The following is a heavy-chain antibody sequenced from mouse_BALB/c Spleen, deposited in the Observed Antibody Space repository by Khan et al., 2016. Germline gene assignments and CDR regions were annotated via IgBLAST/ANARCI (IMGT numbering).Heavy chain of an antibody. D-gene: IGHD2-3*01. Sequence: QVQLQQSGAELAKPGASVKMSCKASGYTFTSSCMHWVKQRPGQGLEWIGYINPITGYTEYNQKFKDKATLTADKSSNTAYMQLSSLTSEESAVYYCSRYGGYDYFDYWGRGTTLTVSS. V-gene: IGHV1-7*01. CDR3: SRYGGYDYFDY. CDR1: GYTFTSSC. CDR2: INPITGYT. J-gene: IGHJ2*01.